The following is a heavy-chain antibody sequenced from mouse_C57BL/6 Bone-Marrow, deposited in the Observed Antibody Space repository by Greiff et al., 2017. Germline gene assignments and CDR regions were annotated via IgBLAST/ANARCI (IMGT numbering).Heavy chain of an antibody. Sequence: VKLQESGPGLVQPSQSLSITCTVSGFSLTSYGVHWVRQSPGKGLEWLGVIWRGGSTDYNAAFMSRLSITKDNSKSQVFFKMNSLQADDTAIYYCAKKGREGAWFAYWGQGTLVTVSA. CDR1: GFSLTSYG. D-gene: IGHD3-3*01. J-gene: IGHJ3*01. V-gene: IGHV2-5*01. CDR3: AKKGREGAWFAY. CDR2: IWRGGST.